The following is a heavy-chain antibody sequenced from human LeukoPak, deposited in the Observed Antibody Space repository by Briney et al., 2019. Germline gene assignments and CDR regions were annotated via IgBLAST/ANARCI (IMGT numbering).Heavy chain of an antibody. J-gene: IGHJ4*02. Sequence: PGGSLRLSCAASGFTFSDYAMSWVRQVTGRGLEWDSTLSGSGTTTFYANSVKGRFTISRDSSKNTLYLQMNSLRAADTALYYCTKDYDTVGYYSSDYWGQGTLVTVSS. CDR3: TKDYDTVGYYSSDY. V-gene: IGHV3-23*01. D-gene: IGHD3-22*01. CDR1: GFTFSDYA. CDR2: LSGSGTTT.